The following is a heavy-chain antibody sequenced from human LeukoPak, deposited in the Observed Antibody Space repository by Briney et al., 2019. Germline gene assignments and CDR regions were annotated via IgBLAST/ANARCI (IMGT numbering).Heavy chain of an antibody. CDR2: ITTSGNFM. CDR3: ARVGPCIAAAVDY. J-gene: IGHJ4*02. V-gene: IGHV3-11*01. D-gene: IGHD6-13*01. Sequence: GGSLRLSCAASGFTFSDYYMSWIRQAPGKGLEWVSYITTSGNFMFYADSVKGRFTISRDNAKNSLYLQMNSLRAEDTAVYYCARVGPCIAAAVDYWGQGTLVTVSS. CDR1: GFTFSDYY.